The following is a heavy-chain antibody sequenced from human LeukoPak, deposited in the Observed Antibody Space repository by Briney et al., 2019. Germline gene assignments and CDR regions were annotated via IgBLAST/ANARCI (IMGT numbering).Heavy chain of an antibody. D-gene: IGHD3-10*01. Sequence: SETLSLTCTVSGGSISTYFWSWIRQPAGKGLEWIGRIYDSGTNYNPSLKSRVTMSADTSKNQFSLKLSSVTAADTAVYFCAREVIIRGVTHFDYWRQGALVTVSS. CDR1: GGSISTYF. CDR3: AREVIIRGVTHFDY. CDR2: IYDSGT. J-gene: IGHJ4*02. V-gene: IGHV4-4*07.